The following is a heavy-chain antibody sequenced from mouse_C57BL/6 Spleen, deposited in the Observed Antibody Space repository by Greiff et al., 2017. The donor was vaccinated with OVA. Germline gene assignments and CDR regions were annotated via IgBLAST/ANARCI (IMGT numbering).Heavy chain of an antibody. CDR2: ISYDGST. V-gene: IGHV3-6*01. J-gene: IGHJ4*01. CDR1: GYSITSGYY. D-gene: IGHD1-1*01. CDR3: ARDPLSTVVARAIDY. Sequence: ESGPGLVKPSQSLSLTCSVTGYSITSGYYWNWIRHFPGNTLEWMGNISYDGSTNYNPSLKNRISITRDTSKNQFFLKLDSVTTEDTATYYCARDPLSTVVARAIDYWGQGTSVTVSS.